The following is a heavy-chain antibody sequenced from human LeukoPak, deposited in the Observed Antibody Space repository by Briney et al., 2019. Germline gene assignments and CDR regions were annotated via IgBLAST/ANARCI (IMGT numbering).Heavy chain of an antibody. D-gene: IGHD3-9*01. J-gene: IGHJ5*02. CDR3: VREGLRGRRYHDILTGPDWFDP. V-gene: IGHV4-39*07. Sequence: PSETLSLTCTVSGGSISSSSYYWGWIRQPPGKGLEWIGSIYYSGRTYYNPSLKSRVTISVDTSKNQFSLKLRSVTAADTAVYYCVREGLRGRRYHDILTGPDWFDPWGQGTLVTVSS. CDR2: IYYSGRT. CDR1: GGSISSSSYY.